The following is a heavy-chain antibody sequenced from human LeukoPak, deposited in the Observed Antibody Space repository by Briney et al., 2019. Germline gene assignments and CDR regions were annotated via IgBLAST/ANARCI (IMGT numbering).Heavy chain of an antibody. V-gene: IGHV3-74*01. CDR1: GFTFTSYW. CDR2: VEHDGSRT. J-gene: IGHJ4*02. D-gene: IGHD4-17*01. CDR3: ATDLG. Sequence: GGSLRLSCAASGFTFTSYWMHWVRQPPGKGLVWVSRVEHDGSRTAYADSMTGRFTISRDNARNMVYLQMNSLRAEDTAVYYCATDLGWGQGTLVTVSS.